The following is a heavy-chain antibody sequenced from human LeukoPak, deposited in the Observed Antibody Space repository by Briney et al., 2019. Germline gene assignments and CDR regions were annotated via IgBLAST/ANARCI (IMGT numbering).Heavy chain of an antibody. CDR3: ARAGNYYFEY. V-gene: IGHV3-74*01. D-gene: IGHD3-10*01. CDR2: INSDGSTT. Sequence: GGSLRLSCAASGFTFRTYWMHWVRQTPGPGLVWVSRINSDGSTTNYADSVKGRFTVSRDNAQNTLYPQMSSLRAEDTAVYYCARAGNYYFEYWGQGALVTVSS. J-gene: IGHJ4*02. CDR1: GFTFRTYW.